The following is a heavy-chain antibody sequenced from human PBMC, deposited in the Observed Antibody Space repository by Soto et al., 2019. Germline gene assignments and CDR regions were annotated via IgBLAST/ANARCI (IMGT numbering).Heavy chain of an antibody. CDR3: ARGGYCSSTSCYTCYYYGMDV. CDR1: GFTFSSYG. CDR2: IWYDGSNK. D-gene: IGHD2-2*02. V-gene: IGHV3-33*01. Sequence: PGGSLRLSCAASGFTFSSYGMHWVRQAPGKGLEWVAVIWYDGSNKYYVDSVKGRFTISRDNSKNTLYLQMNSLRAEDTAVYYCARGGYCSSTSCYTCYYYGMDVWGQGTTVTVSS. J-gene: IGHJ6*02.